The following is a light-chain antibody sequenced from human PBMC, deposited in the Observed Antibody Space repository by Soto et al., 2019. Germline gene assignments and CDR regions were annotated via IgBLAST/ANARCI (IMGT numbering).Light chain of an antibody. CDR3: MKGTHRPPT. CDR2: KVS. J-gene: IGKJ1*01. Sequence: LCLPVTLGQPASVSCRSSQSLVSTDGNTYLNWFHHRPGQSPRRLIYKVSIRNSGGPDRFSGSGSGTDFTLKISRGEAEDVGFYYCMKGTHRPPTCGQVTKVDIK. CDR1: QSLVSTDGNTY. V-gene: IGKV2-30*01.